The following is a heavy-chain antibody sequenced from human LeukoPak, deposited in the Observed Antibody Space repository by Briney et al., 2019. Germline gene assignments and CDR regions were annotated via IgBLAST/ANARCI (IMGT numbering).Heavy chain of an antibody. CDR3: ARSEMVYATNWFDP. Sequence: GGSLRLSCAASGLTFSSHWMHWVRQAPGKGLVWVSRITNDGSSTTYADSVKGRFTISRDNAKNSLYLQMNSLRAEDTAVYYCARSEMVYATNWFDPWGREPWSPSPQ. CDR1: GLTFSSHW. D-gene: IGHD2-8*01. CDR2: ITNDGSST. V-gene: IGHV3-74*01. J-gene: IGHJ5*02.